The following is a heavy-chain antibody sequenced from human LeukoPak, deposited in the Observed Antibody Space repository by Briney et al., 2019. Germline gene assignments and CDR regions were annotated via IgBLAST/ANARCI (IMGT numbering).Heavy chain of an antibody. CDR1: GFTFSTYL. D-gene: IGHD2-2*01. J-gene: IGHJ4*02. Sequence: PGGSLRLSCAASGFTFSTYLMSWVRQAPGTGLEWVASIKQDGSEKSYVDSVKGRFTISRDSAKNSLYLQMNSLRAEDTAVYYCARGGYQLLWYWGQGTLVTVSS. V-gene: IGHV3-7*04. CDR3: ARGGYQLLWY. CDR2: IKQDGSEK.